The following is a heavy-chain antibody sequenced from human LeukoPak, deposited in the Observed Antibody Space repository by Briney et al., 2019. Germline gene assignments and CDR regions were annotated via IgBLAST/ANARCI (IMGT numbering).Heavy chain of an antibody. V-gene: IGHV1-18*01. Sequence: ASVKVSCKASGYTFTSYGISCMRQTPGQGLEWMGWISAYNGNTNYAQKLQGRVTMTTDTSTSTAYMELRCLRSAATAVYYCAGPYGSGRYLTEPYYYSGMDVWGQGTTVPVSS. CDR3: AGPYGSGRYLTEPYYYSGMDV. J-gene: IGHJ6*02. D-gene: IGHD3-10*01. CDR1: GYTFTSYG. CDR2: ISAYNGNT.